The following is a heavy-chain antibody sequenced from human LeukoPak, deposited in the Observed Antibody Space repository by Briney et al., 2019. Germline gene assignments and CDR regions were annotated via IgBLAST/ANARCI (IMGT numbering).Heavy chain of an antibody. Sequence: GSLRLSCASPGFTFSSYAMSWVRQAPGKGLEWVSAISGSGGSTYYADSVKGRFTISRDNAKNSLYLQMNSLRAEDTAVYYCARLGSSSWDYYYYYMDVWGKGTTVTVSS. V-gene: IGHV3-23*01. D-gene: IGHD6-13*01. CDR1: GFTFSSYA. J-gene: IGHJ6*03. CDR2: ISGSGGST. CDR3: ARLGSSSWDYYYYYMDV.